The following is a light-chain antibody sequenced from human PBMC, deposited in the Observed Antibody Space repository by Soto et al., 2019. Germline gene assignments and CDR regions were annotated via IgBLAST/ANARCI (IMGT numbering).Light chain of an antibody. CDR3: QKYSSVPV. V-gene: IGKV1-27*01. CDR1: QGIRNF. CDR2: AAS. J-gene: IGKJ3*01. Sequence: DIQMTQSPTSLYASVGDRVTITCRASQGIRNFVAWYQQKPGKPPKHLIYAASTLQSGVPSRFSGSGSGTYFTLTINSLQPEDVATYSCQKYSSVPVFGPGTKVEI.